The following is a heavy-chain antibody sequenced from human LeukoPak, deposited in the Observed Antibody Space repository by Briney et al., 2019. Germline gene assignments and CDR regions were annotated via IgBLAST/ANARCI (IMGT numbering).Heavy chain of an antibody. CDR3: ARDGDSSTFDY. Sequence: PGGSLRLSCAASGFTFSSYWMTWVRQAPGKGLEWVANIKQDGSDKYYVDSVKGRFTISRDNAKNSLYLQMNSLRAEDTAVYYCARDGDSSTFDYWGQGTLVTVSS. CDR1: GFTFSSYW. CDR2: IKQDGSDK. V-gene: IGHV3-7*01. D-gene: IGHD3-3*01. J-gene: IGHJ4*02.